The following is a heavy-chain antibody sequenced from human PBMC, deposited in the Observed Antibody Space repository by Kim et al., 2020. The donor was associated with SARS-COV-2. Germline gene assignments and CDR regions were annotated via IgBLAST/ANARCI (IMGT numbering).Heavy chain of an antibody. CDR1: GGSISSYY. J-gene: IGHJ6*02. V-gene: IGHV4-59*13. CDR2: IYYSGST. D-gene: IGHD5-12*01. CDR3: ARALDSGYDWVYRHYYGMDV. Sequence: SETLSLTCTVSGGSISSYYWSWIRQPPGKGLEWIGYIYYSGSTNYNPSLKSRVTISVDTSKNQFSLKLSSVTAADTAVYYCARALDSGYDWVYRHYYGMDVWGQGTTVTVSS.